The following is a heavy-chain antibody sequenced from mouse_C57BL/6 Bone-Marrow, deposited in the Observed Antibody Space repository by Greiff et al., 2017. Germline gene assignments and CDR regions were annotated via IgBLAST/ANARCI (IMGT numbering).Heavy chain of an antibody. CDR2: IWSDGST. D-gene: IGHD2-5*01. V-gene: IGHV2-6-1*01. Sequence: VNVVESGPGLVAPSQSLSITCTVSGFSLTSYGVHWVRQPPGKGLEWLVVIWSDGSTTYNSALKSRLSISKDNSKSQVFLKMNSLQTDDTAMYYCARHAYSNDYYAMDYWGQGTSVTVSS. CDR3: ARHAYSNDYYAMDY. CDR1: GFSLTSYG. J-gene: IGHJ4*01.